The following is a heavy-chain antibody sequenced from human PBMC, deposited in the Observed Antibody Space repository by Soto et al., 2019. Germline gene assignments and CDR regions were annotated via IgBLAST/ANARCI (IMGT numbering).Heavy chain of an antibody. J-gene: IGHJ4*02. CDR3: ARVVPAARRGHLDY. D-gene: IGHD2-2*01. V-gene: IGHV3-11*06. Sequence: QVQLVESGGGLVKPGGSLRLSCAASGFTFSDYYMSWIRQAPGKGLEWVSYSSSSSSYTNYADSVKGRFTISRDNAKNSLYLQRNSLRAEDTAVYYCARVVPAARRGHLDYWGKGTLVPVSS. CDR2: SSSSSSYT. CDR1: GFTFSDYY.